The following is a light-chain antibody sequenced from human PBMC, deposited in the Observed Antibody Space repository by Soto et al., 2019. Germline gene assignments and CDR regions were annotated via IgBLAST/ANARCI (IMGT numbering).Light chain of an antibody. J-gene: IGKJ5*01. CDR2: KVS. CDR1: ESLLHTDGHNY. V-gene: IGKV2-30*02. Sequence: DIVMTQSPLSLPVTPGEPASISCRSSESLLHTDGHNYLDWYLQRPGRSPRRLIYKVSNRDSGVPARFSGSGSGTDFALKISRVEAEDVGVYYCMQGTHWPITFGQGTRLEIK. CDR3: MQGTHWPIT.